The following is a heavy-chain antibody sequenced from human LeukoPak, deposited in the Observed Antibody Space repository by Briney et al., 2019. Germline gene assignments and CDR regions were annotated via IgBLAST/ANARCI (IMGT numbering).Heavy chain of an antibody. Sequence: GESLKISCKGSGYSFNTYWIGWVRQMPGKGLEWMGIVYPGDSDSRYSPSFQGQVTISADKSISAAYLQWSSLKASDTAMYYCARVYESYNWFDPWGQGTLVTVSS. D-gene: IGHD3-3*01. CDR1: GYSFNTYW. CDR3: ARVYESYNWFDP. V-gene: IGHV5-51*01. CDR2: VYPGDSDS. J-gene: IGHJ5*02.